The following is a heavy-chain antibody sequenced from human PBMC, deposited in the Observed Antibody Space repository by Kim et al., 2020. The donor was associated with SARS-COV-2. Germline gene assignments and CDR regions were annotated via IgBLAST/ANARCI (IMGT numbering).Heavy chain of an antibody. Sequence: ASVKVSCKASGYTFTSYAMNWVRQAPGQGLEWMGWINTNTGNPTYAQDFTGRFVFSLDTSVSTAYLQISSLKAEDTAVYYCARVSYDSRGYVRGGDFFDYWGQGTLVTVSS. CDR1: GYTFTSYA. CDR2: INTNTGNP. D-gene: IGHD3-22*01. J-gene: IGHJ4*02. CDR3: ARVSYDSRGYVRGGDFFDY. V-gene: IGHV7-4-1*02.